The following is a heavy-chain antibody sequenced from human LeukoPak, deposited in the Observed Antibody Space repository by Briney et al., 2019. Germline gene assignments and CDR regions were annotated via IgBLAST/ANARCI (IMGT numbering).Heavy chain of an antibody. J-gene: IGHJ6*02. V-gene: IGHV3-30-3*01. CDR1: GFTFSSYA. D-gene: IGHD3-3*01. CDR2: ISYDGSNK. CDR3: ATHVLRFLEWLTPQEDYYGMDV. Sequence: GGSLRLSCAASGFTFSSYAMHWVRQAPGKGLEWVAVISYDGSNKHYADSVKGRFTISRDNSKNTLYLQMNSLRAEDTAVYYCATHVLRFLEWLTPQEDYYGMDVWGQGTTVTVSS.